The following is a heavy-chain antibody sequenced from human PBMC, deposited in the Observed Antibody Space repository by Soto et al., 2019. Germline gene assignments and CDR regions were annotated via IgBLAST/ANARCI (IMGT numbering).Heavy chain of an antibody. CDR3: ARERRSGRPIAAAGPFDY. CDR1: GGTFSSYA. D-gene: IGHD6-13*01. J-gene: IGHJ4*02. Sequence: ASVKVSCKAYGGTFSSYAISWVRQAPGQGLEWMGGIIPIFGTANYAQKFQGRVTITADESTSTAYMELSSLRSEDTAVYYCARERRSGRPIAAAGPFDYWGQGTLVTVSS. CDR2: IIPIFGTA. V-gene: IGHV1-69*13.